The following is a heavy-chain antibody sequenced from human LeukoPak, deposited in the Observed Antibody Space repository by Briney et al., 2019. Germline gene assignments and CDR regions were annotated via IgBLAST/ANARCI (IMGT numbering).Heavy chain of an antibody. Sequence: PGGSLRLSCEASGFSLRSSEMNWVRQAPGKGPEWVAHINSGDNVEFYADSVRGRFTMSRDNDLPYLHLNSLRDEDTAVYYCARDTVNGPFVISLDLWGQGVMVTVSS. CDR3: ARDTVNGPFVISLDL. CDR1: GFSLRSSE. CDR2: INSGDNVE. V-gene: IGHV3-48*03. J-gene: IGHJ5*02. D-gene: IGHD2-8*01.